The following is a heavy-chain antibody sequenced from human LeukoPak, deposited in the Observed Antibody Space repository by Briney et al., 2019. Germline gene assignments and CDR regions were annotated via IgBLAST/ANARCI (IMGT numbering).Heavy chain of an antibody. CDR2: ISGSGNKT. J-gene: IGHJ4*02. V-gene: IGHV3-23*01. D-gene: IGHD3-10*01. CDR3: AKLKRVGIAPFDD. CDR1: GFTFSHFA. Sequence: PGGSLRLSCAASGFTFSHFAMSWVRQAPGKGLHWVSTISGSGNKTYDADSVKGRFTISRDTSKNTLYLQMTGLRAEDTAVYYCAKLKRVGIAPFDDWGQGILVTVSS.